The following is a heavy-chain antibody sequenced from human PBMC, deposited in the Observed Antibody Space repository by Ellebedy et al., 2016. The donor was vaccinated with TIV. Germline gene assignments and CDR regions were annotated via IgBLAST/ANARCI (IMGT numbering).Heavy chain of an antibody. V-gene: IGHV1-18*01. CDR1: GYTFTNYG. D-gene: IGHD3-22*01. Sequence: AASVTVSCKASGYTFTNYGISWVRQAPGQGLEWMGWISAYNGNTNYAQKLQGRVTMTTDTSTNTAYMELRSLRTDDTAVYYCAASISITVVALDYWGQGTLVTVSS. CDR2: ISAYNGNT. CDR3: AASISITVVALDY. J-gene: IGHJ4*02.